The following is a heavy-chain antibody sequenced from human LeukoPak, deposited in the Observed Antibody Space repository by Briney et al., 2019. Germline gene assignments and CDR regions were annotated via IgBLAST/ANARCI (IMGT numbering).Heavy chain of an antibody. J-gene: IGHJ4*02. Sequence: GGSLRLSCAASGFTFSSYAMHWVRQAPGKGLEWVAVISYDGSNKYYADSVKGRFTISRDNSKNTLYLQMNSLRAEDTAVCYCARGEYYDYVWGSYRYRYFDYWGQGTLVTVSS. CDR3: ARGEYYDYVWGSYRYRYFDY. D-gene: IGHD3-16*02. CDR1: GFTFSSYA. CDR2: ISYDGSNK. V-gene: IGHV3-30*04.